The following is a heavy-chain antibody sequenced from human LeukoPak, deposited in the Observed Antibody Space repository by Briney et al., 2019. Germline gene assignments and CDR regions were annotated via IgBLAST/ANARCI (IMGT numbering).Heavy chain of an antibody. V-gene: IGHV4-34*01. Sequence: SETLSLTCAGYGGSFSGYYWSWIRQSPGKGLEWIGEINHSGSTNYNPSLKSRVTISVDTSKNQFSLRLSSVTAADTAGYYCAREIGLDHWGRGTLVTVSS. CDR3: AREIGLDH. D-gene: IGHD3/OR15-3a*01. CDR1: GGSFSGYY. CDR2: INHSGST. J-gene: IGHJ4*02.